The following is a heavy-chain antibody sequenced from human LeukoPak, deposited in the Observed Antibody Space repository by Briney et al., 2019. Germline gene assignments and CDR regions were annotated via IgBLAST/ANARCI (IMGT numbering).Heavy chain of an antibody. CDR3: ARVSPLLWFGEFDY. D-gene: IGHD3-10*01. V-gene: IGHV4-39*07. Sequence: SETLSLTCTVSGGSISSSSYYWGWIRQPPGKGLEWIGSIYYSGSTNYNPSLKSRVTISVDTSKNQFSLKLSSVTAADTAVYYCARVSPLLWFGEFDYWGQGTLVTVSS. J-gene: IGHJ4*02. CDR1: GGSISSSSYY. CDR2: IYYSGST.